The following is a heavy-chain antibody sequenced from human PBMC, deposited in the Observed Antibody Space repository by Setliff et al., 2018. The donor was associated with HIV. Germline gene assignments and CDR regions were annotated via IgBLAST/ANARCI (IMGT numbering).Heavy chain of an antibody. J-gene: IGHJ6*02. CDR1: GFTFSIYT. CDR3: ARPTNIDTLYYGSQTFYMYYYGLDV. V-gene: IGHV3-21*01. CDR2: LSGDSNHI. Sequence: TGGSLRLSCAASGFTFSIYTMNWVRQGPGKGLGWVSSLSGDSNHIYYADSMKGRFTISRDNAKNSLYLQMNSLRADDTAVYFCARPTNIDTLYYGSQTFYMYYYGLDVWGQGTTVTVSS. D-gene: IGHD1-26*01.